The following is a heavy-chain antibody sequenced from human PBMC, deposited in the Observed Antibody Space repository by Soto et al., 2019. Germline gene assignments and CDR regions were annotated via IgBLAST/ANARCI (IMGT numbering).Heavy chain of an antibody. Sequence: GGSLSLSCAASGFTFSGSAMHWVRPASGKGLEWVGRIRSKANSYATAYAASVKGRFTISRDDSKNTAYLQMNSLKTEDTAVYYCTSSSDRLRPRGYYYYGMDVWGQGTTVTVSS. CDR2: IRSKANSYAT. D-gene: IGHD5-12*01. V-gene: IGHV3-73*01. CDR1: GFTFSGSA. J-gene: IGHJ6*02. CDR3: TSSSDRLRPRGYYYYGMDV.